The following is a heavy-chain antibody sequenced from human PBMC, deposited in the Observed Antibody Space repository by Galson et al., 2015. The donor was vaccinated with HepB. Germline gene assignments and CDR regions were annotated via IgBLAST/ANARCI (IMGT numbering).Heavy chain of an antibody. D-gene: IGHD2-15*01. CDR2: ISWNSGSI. CDR1: GFTFDDYA. V-gene: IGHV3-9*01. Sequence: SLRLSCAASGFTFDDYAMHWVRHAPGKGLEWVSGISWNSGSIGYADSVKGRFTISRDNAKNSLYLQMNSLRAEDTALYYCVASCSGGSCYSGGWYWGQGTLVTVSS. CDR3: VASCSGGSCYSGGWY. J-gene: IGHJ4*02.